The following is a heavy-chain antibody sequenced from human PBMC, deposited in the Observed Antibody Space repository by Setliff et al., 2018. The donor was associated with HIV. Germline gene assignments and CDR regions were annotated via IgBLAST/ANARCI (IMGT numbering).Heavy chain of an antibody. V-gene: IGHV4-31*03. CDR3: ARGGRKDLADY. D-gene: IGHD3-16*01. Sequence: KPSETLSLTCTVSGGPISSAGGYFYSWIRHHPGKGLEWIGYIYYSGNTYYNPSLKSRFSISMDTSKNQFSLRVTSVDVADTAIYYCARGGRKDLADYWGQGALVTVSS. J-gene: IGHJ4*02. CDR2: IYYSGNT. CDR1: GGPISSAGGYF.